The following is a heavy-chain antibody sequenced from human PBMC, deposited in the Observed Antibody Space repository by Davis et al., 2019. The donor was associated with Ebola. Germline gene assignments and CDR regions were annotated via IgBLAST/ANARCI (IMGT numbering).Heavy chain of an antibody. Sequence: PGGSLRLSCVASGFTFSRNAMSWVRQAPGMGLEWVSNIDISGGKTYYAESVKGRFTISRDNSKDTVYLQMDSLRAEDTAVYYCARDRYGDYELDSWGQGTLVTVSS. CDR3: ARDRYGDYELDS. J-gene: IGHJ4*02. CDR2: IDISGGKT. V-gene: IGHV3-23*01. D-gene: IGHD4-17*01. CDR1: GFTFSRNA.